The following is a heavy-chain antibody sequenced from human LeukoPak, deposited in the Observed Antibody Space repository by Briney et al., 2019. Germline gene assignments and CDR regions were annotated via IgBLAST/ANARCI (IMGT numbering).Heavy chain of an antibody. CDR1: GFTFSSYA. CDR2: IYISGIT. CDR3: AKRSPPY. V-gene: IGHV3-66*04. D-gene: IGHD3-10*01. Sequence: GGSLRLSCAASGFTFSSYAMNWVRQAPGKGPEWVALIYISGITKYADSVQGRFTISRDNSKSTLYLQMNSLRAEDTAVYYCAKRSPPYWGQGTLVTVSS. J-gene: IGHJ4*02.